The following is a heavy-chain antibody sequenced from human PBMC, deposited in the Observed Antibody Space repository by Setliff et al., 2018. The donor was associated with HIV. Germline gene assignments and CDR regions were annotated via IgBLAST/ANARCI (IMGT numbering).Heavy chain of an antibody. CDR1: GFTFTSYG. Sequence: LRLSCAVSGFTFTSYGMHWVRQAPGKGLEWVAVIWYDGSYKYYADSVKGRFTTSRDNARNSLYLEMNSLRADDTAVYYCARDFCGSSCSSGYGYFDHWGQGTLVTVSS. V-gene: IGHV3-33*01. D-gene: IGHD2-15*01. CDR2: IWYDGSYK. CDR3: ARDFCGSSCSSGYGYFDH. J-gene: IGHJ4*02.